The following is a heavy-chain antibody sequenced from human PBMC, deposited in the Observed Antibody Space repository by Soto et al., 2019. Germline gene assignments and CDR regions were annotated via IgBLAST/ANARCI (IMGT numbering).Heavy chain of an antibody. CDR3: ARLEGDYFSYYYGMDV. J-gene: IGHJ6*02. D-gene: IGHD4-17*01. CDR2: IYYSGST. V-gene: IGHV4-59*04. Sequence: SETLSLTCTVSGGSISSYYWSWIRQPPGKGLEWIGYIYYSGSTYYNPSLKSRVTISVDTSKNQFSLKLSSVTAADTAVYYCARLEGDYFSYYYGMDVWGQGTTVTVSS. CDR1: GGSISSYY.